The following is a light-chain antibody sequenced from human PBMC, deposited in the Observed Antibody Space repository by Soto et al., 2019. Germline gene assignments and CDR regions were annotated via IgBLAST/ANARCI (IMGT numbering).Light chain of an antibody. CDR3: QQYDNWPVT. Sequence: EIVMTQSPATLSMSPGERATLSCRASQSVRSNLAWYHQKPGQAPRLLIYGASTRATGIPARFSGSGSGTEFTLTINSLQSEDFVVYYCQQYDNWPVTFGGGTKVDNK. V-gene: IGKV3D-15*01. CDR2: GAS. CDR1: QSVRSN. J-gene: IGKJ4*01.